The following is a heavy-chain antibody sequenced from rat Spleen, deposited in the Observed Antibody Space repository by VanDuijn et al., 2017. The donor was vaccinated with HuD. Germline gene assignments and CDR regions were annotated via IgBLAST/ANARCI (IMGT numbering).Heavy chain of an antibody. CDR3: TTEREYYGYNWYFDF. CDR2: ISTSGGST. J-gene: IGHJ1*01. Sequence: EVELVESGGGLVQPGRSMKLSCAASGFTFSNYGMAWVRQAPTKGLEWVASISTSGGSTYYRDSVKGRFTISRDNAKSTLYLQMDSLRAEDTATYYCTTEREYYGYNWYFDFWGPGTMVTVSS. CDR1: GFTFSNYG. V-gene: IGHV5-27*01. D-gene: IGHD1-9*01.